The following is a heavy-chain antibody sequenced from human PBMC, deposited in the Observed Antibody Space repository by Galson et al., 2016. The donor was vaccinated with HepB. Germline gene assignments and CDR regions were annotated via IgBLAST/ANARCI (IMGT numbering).Heavy chain of an antibody. J-gene: IGHJ3*02. V-gene: IGHV6-1*01. D-gene: IGHD3-22*01. CDR2: TYYRSKWHN. CDR1: GDIVXSDSAT. CDR3: ARVPLLFVDAVGYDAFDI. Sequence: CAISGDIVXSDSATWNWIRQSPSRGLEWLGRTYYRSKWHNDYALSVKSRISINADTSKNQISLQLNSVSPEDTAVYYCARVPLLFVDAVGYDAFDIWGQGTLGTVSS.